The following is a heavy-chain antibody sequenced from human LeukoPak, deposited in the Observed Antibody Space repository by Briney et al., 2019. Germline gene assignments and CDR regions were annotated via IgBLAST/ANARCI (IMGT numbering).Heavy chain of an antibody. D-gene: IGHD4-17*01. CDR2: IYYSGST. V-gene: IGHV4-59*08. CDR3: ARHPYGDYSDY. J-gene: IGHJ4*02. CDR1: GGSISSYY. Sequence: SETLSLTCTVSGGSISSYYWSWIRQPPGKELEWIGYIYYSGSTNYNPSLKSRVTISVDTSKNQFSLKLSSVTAADTAVYYCARHPYGDYSDYWGQGTLVTVSS.